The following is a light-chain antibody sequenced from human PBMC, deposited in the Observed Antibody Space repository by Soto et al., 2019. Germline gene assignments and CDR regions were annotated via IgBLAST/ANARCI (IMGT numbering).Light chain of an antibody. J-gene: IGKJ4*01. V-gene: IGKV1-9*01. CDR3: QQLNSYPLT. CDR1: QAVPNN. Sequence: DIHLTQSPSFLSASVGDRVTITCRPSQAVPNNMAWYQQKPGKPPKLLIYAASTLQSGVPSRFSGSGSGTEFTLTISSLQPEDFATYSCQQLNSYPLTFGGGTKVEIK. CDR2: AAS.